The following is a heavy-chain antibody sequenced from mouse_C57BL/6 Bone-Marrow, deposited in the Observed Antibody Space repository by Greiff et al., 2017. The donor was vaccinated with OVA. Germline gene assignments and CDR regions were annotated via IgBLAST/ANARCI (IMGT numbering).Heavy chain of an antibody. J-gene: IGHJ3*01. D-gene: IGHD2-4*01. CDR2: IYPRSGNT. V-gene: IGHV1-81*01. Sequence: VKLMESGAELARPGASVKLSCKASGYTFTSYGISWVKQRTGQGLEWIGEIYPRSGNTYYNEKFKGKATLTADKSSSTAYMELRSLTSEDSAVYFCARSRDYWFAYWGQGTLVTVSA. CDR3: ARSRDYWFAY. CDR1: GYTFTSYG.